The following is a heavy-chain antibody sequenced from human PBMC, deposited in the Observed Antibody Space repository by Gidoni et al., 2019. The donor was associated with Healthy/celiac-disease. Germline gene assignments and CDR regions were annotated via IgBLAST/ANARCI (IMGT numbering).Heavy chain of an antibody. CDR3: AKAFGKSDYDFWSGFLVY. V-gene: IGHV3-23*01. CDR1: GFTFSSYA. J-gene: IGHJ4*02. Sequence: EVQLLESGGGLVQPGGSLRLSCAASGFTFSSYAMSWVRQAPGKGLEWVSAISGSGGSTYDADAVKGRFTISRDNSKNTLYLQMNSLRAEDTAVYYCAKAFGKSDYDFWSGFLVYWGQGTLVTVSS. CDR2: ISGSGGST. D-gene: IGHD3-3*01.